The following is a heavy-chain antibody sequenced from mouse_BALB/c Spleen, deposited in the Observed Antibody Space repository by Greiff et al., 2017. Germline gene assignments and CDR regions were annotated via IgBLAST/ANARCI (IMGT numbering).Heavy chain of an antibody. V-gene: IGHV1-54*01. CDR3: ARSGGLRRTGFAY. Sequence: QVQLQQSGAELVRPGTSVTVSCKASGYAFTNYLLEWVKQRPGQGLEWIGVINPGRGGTNYNEKFKVKATLTADKSSSTGYMQLSRLTSDDSAVYFCARSGGLRRTGFAYWGQGTLVTVSA. J-gene: IGHJ3*01. CDR2: INPGRGGT. D-gene: IGHD2-4*01. CDR1: GYAFTNYL.